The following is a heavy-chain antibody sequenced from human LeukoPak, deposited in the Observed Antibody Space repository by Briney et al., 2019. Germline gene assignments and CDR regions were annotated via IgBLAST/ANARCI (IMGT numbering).Heavy chain of an antibody. J-gene: IGHJ5*02. CDR3: TKEGLGLGSSWSAWFDP. CDR2: ISYDGSNK. CDR1: GFTFNSYD. D-gene: IGHD3-10*01. V-gene: IGHV3-30*04. Sequence: GESLRLSCAAYGFTFNSYDMHWVRQAPGKGLEWVAAISYDGSNKKYAASVKGRFTISRDNSKNTLYLQMNSLPADDTAVYYCTKEGLGLGSSWSAWFDPWGQGTLVTVSS.